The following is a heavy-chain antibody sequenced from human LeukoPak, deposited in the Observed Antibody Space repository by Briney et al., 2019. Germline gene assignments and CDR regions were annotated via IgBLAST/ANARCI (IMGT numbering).Heavy chain of an antibody. D-gene: IGHD3-22*01. Sequence: PSETLSLTCTVSGGSISRYYWSWIRQPPEKGLEWIGYIYSSGSTNYNPSLKSRVTMSVDTSKNQFSLKVSSVTAADTAVYYCARGYYYDSSGYLLYYYMDVWGKGTTVTISS. V-gene: IGHV4-59*01. CDR3: ARGYYYDSSGYLLYYYMDV. CDR2: IYSSGST. J-gene: IGHJ6*03. CDR1: GGSISRYY.